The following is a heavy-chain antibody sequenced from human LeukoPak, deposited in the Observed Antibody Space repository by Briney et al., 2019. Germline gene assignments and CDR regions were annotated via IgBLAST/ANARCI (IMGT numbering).Heavy chain of an antibody. D-gene: IGHD3-3*01. CDR1: GGSISSYY. J-gene: IGHJ4*02. CDR2: IYYSGST. V-gene: IGHV4-59*01. CDR3: ARSVRFLPLGFDY. Sequence: SETLSRTCTVSGGSISSYYWSWIRQPPGKGLEWIGYIYYSGSTNYNPSLKSRVTISVDTSKNQFSLKLSSVTAADTAVYYCARSVRFLPLGFDYWGQGTLVTVSS.